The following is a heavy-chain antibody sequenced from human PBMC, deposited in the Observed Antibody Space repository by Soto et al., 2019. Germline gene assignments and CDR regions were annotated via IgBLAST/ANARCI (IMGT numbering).Heavy chain of an antibody. J-gene: IGHJ4*02. D-gene: IGHD3-10*01. CDR1: GDSINSRY. V-gene: IGHV4-59*11. CDR2: IDYVGST. CDR3: VRQRGNYFDF. Sequence: SETLSLTCIVSGDSINSRYWSWIRQPPGKGLEWIGYIDYVGSTNYAPSLQSRVTMSVDTSKNQVSLKLRYVTAADTAVYYCVRQRGNYFDFWGQGTLVTVSS.